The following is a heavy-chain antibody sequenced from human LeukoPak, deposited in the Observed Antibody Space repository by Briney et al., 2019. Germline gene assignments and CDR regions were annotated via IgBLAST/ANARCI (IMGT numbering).Heavy chain of an antibody. Sequence: ASVKVSCKASGYTFTGYYMHWVRQAPGQGLEWMGRINPNSGGTNYAQKFQGRVTMTRDTSISTAYMELSRLRSDDTAVYYCASYCSSTSCSRAGRNYWGQGTLVTVSS. CDR2: INPNSGGT. D-gene: IGHD2-2*01. V-gene: IGHV1-2*06. J-gene: IGHJ4*02. CDR1: GYTFTGYY. CDR3: ASYCSSTSCSRAGRNY.